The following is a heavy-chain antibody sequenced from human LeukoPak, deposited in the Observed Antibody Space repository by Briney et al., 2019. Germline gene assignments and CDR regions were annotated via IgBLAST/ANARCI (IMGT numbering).Heavy chain of an antibody. V-gene: IGHV1-2*02. D-gene: IGHD3-10*01. CDR3: VGDRLLWFGELSYGMDV. CDR2: INPNSGGT. J-gene: IGHJ6*02. Sequence: ASVKVSCKASGYTFTGYYMHWVRQAPGQGLEWMGWINPNSGGTNYAQKFQGRVTMTRDTSISTAYMELSRLRSDDTAVYYCVGDRLLWFGELSYGMDVWGQGTTVTVSS. CDR1: GYTFTGYY.